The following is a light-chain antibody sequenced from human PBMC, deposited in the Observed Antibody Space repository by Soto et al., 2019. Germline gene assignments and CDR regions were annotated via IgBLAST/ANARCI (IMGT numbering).Light chain of an antibody. J-gene: IGKJ2*01. CDR3: QQSYSTPHT. Sequence: IPMTQSPSSLSASVGDRVTITCRASQSTSSYLNWYQQKPGKAPKLLIYAASSLQSGVPSRFSGGGSGTDFTLTISSLQPEDTATYYCQQSYSTPHTFGQGTKLEIK. CDR2: AAS. CDR1: QSTSSY. V-gene: IGKV1-39*01.